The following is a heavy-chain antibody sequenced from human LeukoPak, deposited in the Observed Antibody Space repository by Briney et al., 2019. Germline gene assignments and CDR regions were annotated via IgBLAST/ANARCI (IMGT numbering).Heavy chain of an antibody. Sequence: GGSLRLSCAASGFTFSSYVLHWVRQAPGKGLEWVAVISYDGSNKYYADSVKGRFTISRDNAKNSLYLQMNSLRAEDTALYHCARVNYYDSSGYYSYYYMDVWGKGTTVTISS. CDR3: ARVNYYDSSGYYSYYYMDV. V-gene: IGHV3-30*04. D-gene: IGHD3-22*01. CDR1: GFTFSSYV. J-gene: IGHJ6*03. CDR2: ISYDGSNK.